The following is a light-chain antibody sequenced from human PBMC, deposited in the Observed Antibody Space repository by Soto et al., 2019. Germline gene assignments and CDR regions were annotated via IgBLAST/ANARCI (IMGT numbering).Light chain of an antibody. Sequence: QAVVTQPPSVSGAPGQRVTISCTGSSSNIGAGYDVHWYQQLPGTAPKLLIYGNSNRPSGVPDRFSGSKSGTSASLAITGLQADDEADYYCQSYDSSLGGHVVFGGGTKLTVL. V-gene: IGLV1-40*01. J-gene: IGLJ2*01. CDR2: GNS. CDR1: SSNIGAGYD. CDR3: QSYDSSLGGHVV.